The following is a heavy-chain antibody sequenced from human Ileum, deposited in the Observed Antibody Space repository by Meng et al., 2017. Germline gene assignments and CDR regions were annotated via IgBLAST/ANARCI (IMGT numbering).Heavy chain of an antibody. CDR1: GFTFSSYA. CDR2: ISYDGSNK. Sequence: QWQLVEAGGGVVQPGRSLRLSCAASGFTFSSYAMHWVRQAPGKGLEWVAVISYDGSNKYYADSVKGRFTISRDNSKNTLYLQMNSLRAEDTAVYYCARAGHDAFDIWGQGTMVTVSS. J-gene: IGHJ3*02. V-gene: IGHV3-30*01. CDR3: ARAGHDAFDI.